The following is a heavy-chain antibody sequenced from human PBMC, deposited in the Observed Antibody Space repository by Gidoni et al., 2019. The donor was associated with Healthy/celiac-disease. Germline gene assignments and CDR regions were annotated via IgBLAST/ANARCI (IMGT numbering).Heavy chain of an antibody. D-gene: IGHD2-15*01. CDR1: GFPFGDYA. CDR2: IRSKAYGGTT. J-gene: IGHJ4*02. V-gene: IGHV3-49*04. Sequence: EVQLVESGGGLVQPGRSLRLSCTASGFPFGDYAMSWVRQAPGKGLEWVGFIRSKAYGGTTEYAASVKGRFTISRDDSKSIAYLQMNSLKTEDTAVYYCTRVSGDLPGAYCSGGSCYSYYWGQGTLVTVSS. CDR3: TRVSGDLPGAYCSGGSCYSYY.